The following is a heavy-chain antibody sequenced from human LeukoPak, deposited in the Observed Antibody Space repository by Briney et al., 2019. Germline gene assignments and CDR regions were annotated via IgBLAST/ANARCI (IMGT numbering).Heavy chain of an antibody. D-gene: IGHD3-22*01. J-gene: IGHJ4*02. CDR2: MNHSGST. CDR3: ARLPYYYDSSGYYGGHYFDY. V-gene: IGHV4-34*01. Sequence: SETLSLTCAVYGGCFSGYYWSWIRQPPGKGLEWIGEMNHSGSTNYNPSLKSRVTISVDTSKNQFSLKLSSVTAADTAVYYCARLPYYYDSSGYYGGHYFDYWGQGTLVTVSS. CDR1: GGCFSGYY.